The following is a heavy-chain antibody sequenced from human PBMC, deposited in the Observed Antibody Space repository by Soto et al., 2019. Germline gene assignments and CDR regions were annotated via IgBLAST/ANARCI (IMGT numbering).Heavy chain of an antibody. J-gene: IGHJ4*02. CDR3: ADGSRGDFCSGYPEQEYVDY. V-gene: IGHV3-23*01. Sequence: GGSLRLSCAASGFTFSSYAMSWVRQAPGKGLEWVSAISGSGGSTYYADSVRGRFTISIDNSKITLYLQMNSLRAEDTAVYYCADGSRGDFCSGYPEQEYVDYWGQGTLVTVSS. CDR1: GFTFSSYA. D-gene: IGHD3-3*01. CDR2: ISGSGGST.